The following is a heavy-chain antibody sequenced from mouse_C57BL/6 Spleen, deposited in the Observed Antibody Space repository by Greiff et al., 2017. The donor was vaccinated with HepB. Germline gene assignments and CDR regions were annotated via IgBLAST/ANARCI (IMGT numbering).Heavy chain of an antibody. CDR3: TNNLGLAWFAY. D-gene: IGHD4-1*01. CDR2: IDPETGGT. V-gene: IGHV1-15*01. Sequence: QVQLKQSGAELVRPGASVTLSCKASGYTFTDYEMHWVKQTPVHGLEWIGAIDPETGGTAYNQKFKGKAILTADKSSSTAYMELRSLTSEDSAVYYCTNNLGLAWFAYWGQGTLVTVSA. CDR1: GYTFTDYE. J-gene: IGHJ3*01.